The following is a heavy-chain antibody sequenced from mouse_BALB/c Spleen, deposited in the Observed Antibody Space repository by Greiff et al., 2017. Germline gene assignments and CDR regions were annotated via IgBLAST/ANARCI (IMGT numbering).Heavy chain of an antibody. J-gene: IGHJ1*01. V-gene: IGHV5-6-4*01. Sequence: EVQVVESGGGLVKPGGSLKLSCAASGFTFSSYTMSWVRQTPEKRLEWVATISSGGSYTYYPDSVKGRFTISRDNAKKTLYLQMSSLKSEDTAMYYCTRVGITTVVRYFDVWGAGTTVTVSS. CDR1: GFTFSSYT. CDR3: TRVGITTVVRYFDV. CDR2: ISSGGSYT. D-gene: IGHD1-1*01.